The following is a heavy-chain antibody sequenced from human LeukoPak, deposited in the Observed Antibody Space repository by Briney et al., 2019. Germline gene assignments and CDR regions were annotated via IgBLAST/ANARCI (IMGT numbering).Heavy chain of an antibody. CDR3: ARESVLLWFGESDGLDY. V-gene: IGHV1-18*01. J-gene: IGHJ4*02. CDR1: GYTFTSYG. Sequence: ASVTVSCKASGYTFTSYGISWVRQAPGQGLEWMGWISAYNGNTNYAQKLQGRVTMTTDTSTSTAYMELRSLRSDDTAVYYCARESVLLWFGESDGLDYWGQGTLVTVSS. CDR2: ISAYNGNT. D-gene: IGHD3-10*01.